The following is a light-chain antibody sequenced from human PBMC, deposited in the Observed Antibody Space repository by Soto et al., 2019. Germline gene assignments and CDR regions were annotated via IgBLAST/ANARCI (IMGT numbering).Light chain of an antibody. CDR1: SSNIGSNT. Sequence: QLVLTQPPSASGTPGQRVTISCSGSSSNIGSNTVNWYQQLPGTAPKLLIYNNNQRPSGVPDRFSGSKSGTSASLAISGLQSEDEAVYYCAAWDDSLNGLVFGTGTKLTVL. V-gene: IGLV1-44*01. J-gene: IGLJ1*01. CDR3: AAWDDSLNGLV. CDR2: NNN.